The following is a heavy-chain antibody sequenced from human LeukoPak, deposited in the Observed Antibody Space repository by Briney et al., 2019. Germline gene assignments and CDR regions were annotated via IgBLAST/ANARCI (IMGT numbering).Heavy chain of an antibody. CDR1: GNTFTSNY. D-gene: IGHD4-23*01. CDR2: INPNSGGT. Sequence: SSVKVSCKASGNTFTSNYMHWVRQAPGQGLEWVGWINPNSGGTNYAQKFQGRVTMTRDTSINTAYMEVSRLRSDDTAVYYCASIGGTSLEYWGQGTLVTVSS. V-gene: IGHV1-2*02. J-gene: IGHJ4*02. CDR3: ASIGGTSLEY.